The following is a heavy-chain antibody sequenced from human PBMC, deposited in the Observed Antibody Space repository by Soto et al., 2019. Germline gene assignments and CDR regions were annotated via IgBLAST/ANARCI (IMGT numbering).Heavy chain of an antibody. V-gene: IGHV4-4*07. CDR1: GGSMRSYY. Sequence: SETLSLTCSVSGGSMRSYYWNWLWQPAGKGLEWIGRIYSRGDTNYNPSVKSRVTMSVDTSKNEFSLRLNSVTAADTAVYYCAGIGEDVYYGMDVWGQGTTVTVSS. D-gene: IGHD2-21*01. J-gene: IGHJ6*02. CDR3: AGIGEDVYYGMDV. CDR2: IYSRGDT.